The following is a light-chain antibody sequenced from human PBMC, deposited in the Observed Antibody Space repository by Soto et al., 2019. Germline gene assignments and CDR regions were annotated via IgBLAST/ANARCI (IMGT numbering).Light chain of an antibody. CDR3: QQYNSYSPT. CDR1: QRISSW. Sequence: DIQMTQSPSTLSASVGDRVTITCRASQRISSWLAWYQQKPGKAPKLLIYDASSLESGVPSRFSGSGSGTEFTLTISSLQPDDFATYYCQQYNSYSPTFGQGTKVDI. J-gene: IGKJ1*01. CDR2: DAS. V-gene: IGKV1-5*01.